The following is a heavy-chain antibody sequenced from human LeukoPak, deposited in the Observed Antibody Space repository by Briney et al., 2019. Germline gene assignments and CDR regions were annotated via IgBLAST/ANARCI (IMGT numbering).Heavy chain of an antibody. Sequence: ASVKVSCKASGYTFTSYYMHWVRQAPGQGLEWMGIINHSGGSTSYAQKFQGRVTMTRDTSTSTVYMEPSSLRSEDTAVYYCARGSGWYRLGREYFQHWGQGTLVTVSS. V-gene: IGHV1-46*01. CDR2: INHSGGST. J-gene: IGHJ1*01. D-gene: IGHD6-19*01. CDR1: GYTFTSYY. CDR3: ARGSGWYRLGREYFQH.